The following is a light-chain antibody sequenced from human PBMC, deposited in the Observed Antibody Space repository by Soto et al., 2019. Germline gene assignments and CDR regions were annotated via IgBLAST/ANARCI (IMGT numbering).Light chain of an antibody. Sequence: EIVLTQSPGTLSLSPGERATLSCRASPSVSSSYLAWYQQKPGQAPRPLIYGASSRATGIPDRFSGSGSGTDFALTISILEREEFAGYYCQQYGSSPYFFGQGTKLEIK. CDR2: GAS. CDR1: PSVSSSY. V-gene: IGKV3-20*01. J-gene: IGKJ2*01. CDR3: QQYGSSPYF.